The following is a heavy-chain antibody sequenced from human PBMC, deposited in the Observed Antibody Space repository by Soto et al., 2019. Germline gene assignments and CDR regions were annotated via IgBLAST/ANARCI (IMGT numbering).Heavy chain of an antibody. D-gene: IGHD4-4*01. CDR2: IYQSGST. Sequence: PSETLSLTCAVSGGSISSGGYSWSWIRQPPGKGLEWIGYIYQSGSTYYNPSLKSRVTISVDRSRNQFSLKLSSVTAADAAVYFCATQSYSNSGAYYYYAMDVWGQGTTVTVSS. CDR3: ATQSYSNSGAYYYYAMDV. J-gene: IGHJ6*02. CDR1: GGSISSGGYS. V-gene: IGHV4-30-2*01.